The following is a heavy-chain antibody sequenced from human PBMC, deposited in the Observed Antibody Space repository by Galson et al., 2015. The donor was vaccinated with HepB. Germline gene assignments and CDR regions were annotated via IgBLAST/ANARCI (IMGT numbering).Heavy chain of an antibody. V-gene: IGHV1-2*02. D-gene: IGHD2-21*01. J-gene: IGHJ6*03. CDR3: ARRASVYYYYYMDV. CDR2: INPNSGGT. Sequence: SVKVSCKASGYTFTGYYMHWVRQAPGQGLEWMGWINPNSGGTNYAQKFQGRVTMTRDTSISTAYMELSRLRSDDTAVYYCARRASVYYYYYMDVWGKGTTVTVSS. CDR1: GYTFTGYY.